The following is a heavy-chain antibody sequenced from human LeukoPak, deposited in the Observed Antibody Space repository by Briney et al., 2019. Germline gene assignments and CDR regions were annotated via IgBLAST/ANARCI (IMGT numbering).Heavy chain of an antibody. V-gene: IGHV4-59*01. Sequence: SETLSLTCTVSGVSSSSYYWTWIRQPPGKGLEWIGCVHYTGSTKYSPSLQSRVTVSLDTSKSQFSLRLTSVTAADTAVYYCAIRALGYCSGGSCRDYWGQGTLVTVSS. CDR2: VHYTGST. CDR1: GVSSSSYY. J-gene: IGHJ4*02. D-gene: IGHD2-15*01. CDR3: AIRALGYCSGGSCRDY.